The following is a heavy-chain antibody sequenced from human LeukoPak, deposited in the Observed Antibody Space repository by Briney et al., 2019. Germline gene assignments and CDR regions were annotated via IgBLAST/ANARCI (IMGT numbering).Heavy chain of an antibody. J-gene: IGHJ4*02. V-gene: IGHV3-30*01. Sequence: GRSLRLSCAASGFTFSSYAMHWVRQAPGKGLEWVAVISYDGSNKYYADSVKGRFTISRDNSKNTLYLQMNSLRAEDTAVYYCARGDRYRLLFLDYWGQGTLVTVSS. CDR3: ARGDRYRLLFLDY. CDR1: GFTFSSYA. D-gene: IGHD2-2*01. CDR2: ISYDGSNK.